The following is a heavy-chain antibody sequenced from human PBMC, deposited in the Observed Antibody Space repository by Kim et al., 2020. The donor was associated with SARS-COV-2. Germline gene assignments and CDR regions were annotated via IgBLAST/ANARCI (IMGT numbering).Heavy chain of an antibody. V-gene: IGHV3-33*06. CDR2: IWYDGSNK. Sequence: GGSLRPSCAASGFIFRNYGMHWVRQAPGKGLEWVAVIWYDGSNKYYADSVKGRFTISRDNSKNTLYLQMNSLRAEDTAVYYCAKAPADSDYYYWGQGTLVTVSS. CDR3: AKAPADSDYYY. CDR1: GFIFRNYG. D-gene: IGHD4-4*01. J-gene: IGHJ4*02.